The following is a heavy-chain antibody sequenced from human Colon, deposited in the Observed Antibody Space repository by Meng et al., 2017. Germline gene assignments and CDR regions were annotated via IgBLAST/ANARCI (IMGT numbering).Heavy chain of an antibody. D-gene: IGHD4-11*01. J-gene: IGHJ4*02. CDR3: ARGGLPYDY. CDR2: IYYSGST. Sequence: QVQLQQWGAGLLKPPETLSLTSAVYGGSFSGYYWSWIRQHPGKGLEWIGYIYYSGSTYYNPSLKSRVTISVDTSKNQFSLKLSSVTAADTAVYYCARGGLPYDYWGQGTLVTVSS. V-gene: IGHV4-34*01. CDR1: GGSFSGYY.